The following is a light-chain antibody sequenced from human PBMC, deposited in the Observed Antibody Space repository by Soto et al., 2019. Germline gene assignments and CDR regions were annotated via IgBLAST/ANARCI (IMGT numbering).Light chain of an antibody. J-gene: IGKJ4*01. Sequence: DIQMTQSPSSLSASVGDRVTITCRPSQRISTYLNWYQQKPGKAPKLLLYAASSLQSGVPSRFSGSGSGTDFTLTISSLQPEDSATDYCQQSYSAPQTFGGGTKVEIK. V-gene: IGKV1-39*01. CDR2: AAS. CDR1: QRISTY. CDR3: QQSYSAPQT.